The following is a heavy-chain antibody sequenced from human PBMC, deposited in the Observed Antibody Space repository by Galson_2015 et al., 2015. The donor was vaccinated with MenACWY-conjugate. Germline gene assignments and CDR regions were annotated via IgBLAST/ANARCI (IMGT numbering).Heavy chain of an antibody. Sequence: SVKVSCKASGYTFTRYAMNRVRQAPGQGLEWMGWINTKTGNPTYAQGFTGRFVFSLDTSVSAAYLQISSLQAEDTAVYYCARKLAVTWSTINWFDPLGQGTLVTVSS. CDR2: INTKTGNP. J-gene: IGHJ5*02. CDR3: ARKLAVTWSTINWFDP. CDR1: GYTFTRYA. V-gene: IGHV7-4-1*02. D-gene: IGHD6-19*01.